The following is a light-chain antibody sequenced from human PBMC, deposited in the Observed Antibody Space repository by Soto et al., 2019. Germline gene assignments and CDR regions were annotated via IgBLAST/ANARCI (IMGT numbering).Light chain of an antibody. Sequence: EIVLTQSPGTLSLSPGERATLSCRASQSVSSNSLAWYQQRPGQAPRLLIYGASSRATGIPDRFSGSGSGTDFTRTISRLEPEDFEVYYCQQYGSSPRTFGQGTKVDIK. V-gene: IGKV3-20*01. J-gene: IGKJ1*01. CDR3: QQYGSSPRT. CDR2: GAS. CDR1: QSVSSNS.